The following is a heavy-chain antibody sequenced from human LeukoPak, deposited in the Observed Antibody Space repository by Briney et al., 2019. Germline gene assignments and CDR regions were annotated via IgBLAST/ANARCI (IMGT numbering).Heavy chain of an antibody. D-gene: IGHD3-9*01. V-gene: IGHV1-8*03. Sequence: ASVKVSCKASGYTFTSYDINWVRQATGQGLEWMGWMNPNSGNTGYAQKFQGRVTITRNTSISTAYMELSSLRSEDTAVYYCARARSRRYVKYYYYYYIGVWGKKTTVTVSS. CDR1: GYTFTSYD. CDR3: ARARSRRYVKYYYYYYIGV. J-gene: IGHJ6*03. CDR2: MNPNSGNT.